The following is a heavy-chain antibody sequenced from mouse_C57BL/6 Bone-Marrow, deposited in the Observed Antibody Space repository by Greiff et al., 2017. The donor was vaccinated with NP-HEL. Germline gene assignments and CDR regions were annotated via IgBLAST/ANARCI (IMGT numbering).Heavy chain of an antibody. D-gene: IGHD1-1*01. CDR2: IRNKANGYTT. J-gene: IGHJ4*01. CDR3: ARPTVGAMDY. V-gene: IGHV7-3*01. CDR1: GFTFTDYY. Sequence: EVQRVESGGGLVQPGGSLSLSCAASGFTFTDYYMSWVRQPPGKALEWLGFIRNKANGYTTEYSASVKGRFTISRDNSQSILYLQMNALRAEDSATYYCARPTVGAMDYWGQGTSVTVSS.